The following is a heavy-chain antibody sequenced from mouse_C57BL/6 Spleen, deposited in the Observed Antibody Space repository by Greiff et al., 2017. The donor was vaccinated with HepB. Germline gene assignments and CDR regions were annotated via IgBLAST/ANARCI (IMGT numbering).Heavy chain of an antibody. CDR3: ASVYYGNYYAIDY. V-gene: IGHV2-2*01. Sequence: VKLVESGPGLVQPSQSLSITCTVSGFSLTSYGVHWVRQSPGKGLEWLGVIWSGGSTDYNAAFISRLSISKDNSKSQVFFKMNSLQADDTAIYYCASVYYGNYYAIDYWGQGTSVTVSS. J-gene: IGHJ4*01. D-gene: IGHD2-1*01. CDR1: GFSLTSYG. CDR2: IWSGGST.